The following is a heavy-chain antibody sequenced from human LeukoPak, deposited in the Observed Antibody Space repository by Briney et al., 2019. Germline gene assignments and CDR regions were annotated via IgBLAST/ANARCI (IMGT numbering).Heavy chain of an antibody. Sequence: GESLKISCQGSGYSFTTYWIAWVRQMPGKGLEWMGVIYPGDSDTRYSPSFQGQVILSADKSISTAYLQWSSLKASDTAIYYCARALVGAATLSYWGQGTLVTVSS. J-gene: IGHJ4*02. CDR1: GYSFTTYW. V-gene: IGHV5-51*01. CDR3: ARALVGAATLSY. CDR2: IYPGDSDT. D-gene: IGHD1-26*01.